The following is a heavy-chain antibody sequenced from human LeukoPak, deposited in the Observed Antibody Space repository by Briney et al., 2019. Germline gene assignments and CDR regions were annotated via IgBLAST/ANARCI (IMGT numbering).Heavy chain of an antibody. D-gene: IGHD2-21*02. CDR3: ARHAYCGGDCYSRPRAFDI. CDR2: IYYSGST. J-gene: IGHJ3*02. CDR1: GGPISRYY. Sequence: SETLSLTCTVSGGPISRYYWSWIRQPPGKGLEWVGYIYYSGSTNYNPSLKSRVTISADTSKNQFSLKLSSVTAADTAVYYCARHAYCGGDCYSRPRAFDIWGQGTMVTVSS. V-gene: IGHV4-59*13.